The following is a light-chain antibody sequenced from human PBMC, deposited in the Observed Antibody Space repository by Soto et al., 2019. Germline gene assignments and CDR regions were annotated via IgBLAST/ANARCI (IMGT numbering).Light chain of an antibody. Sequence: SYELTQPPSVSVAPGQTATITCGGTNIGSESVHWYQQKPGQAPVMVVYDDSDRPSGIPERFSGSNSGNTATLTISRVEAGDEADYYCQVWDFSSDHWVFGGGTKLNVL. CDR1: NIGSES. J-gene: IGLJ3*02. V-gene: IGLV3-21*02. CDR3: QVWDFSSDHWV. CDR2: DDS.